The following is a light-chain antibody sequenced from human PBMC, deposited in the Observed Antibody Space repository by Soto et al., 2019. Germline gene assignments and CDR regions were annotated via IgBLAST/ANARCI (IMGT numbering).Light chain of an antibody. V-gene: IGKV3-20*01. J-gene: IGKJ2*01. CDR1: QSVSGNY. CDR2: GSA. Sequence: EIVLTQSPGILSLSPGERATLSCRASQSVSGNYLAWYQQKPGQSPRLLIYGSADRTTGIPDRFSGSGSGTDFTLTISRVEPEDFAVYYCQQYGSSPPYTFGQGPKVEIK. CDR3: QQYGSSPPYT.